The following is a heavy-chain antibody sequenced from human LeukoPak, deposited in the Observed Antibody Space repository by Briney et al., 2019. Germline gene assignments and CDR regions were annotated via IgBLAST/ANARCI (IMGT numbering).Heavy chain of an antibody. Sequence: PGGSLRLSCASSGFTFSSYALSWVRQAPGKGPEWVSAISGSGGSTYYADSVKGRFTISRDNSKNTLYLQMNSLRAEDTAVYYCAKEGYYGSGNWFDPWGQGTLVTVSS. CDR1: GFTFSSYA. V-gene: IGHV3-23*01. J-gene: IGHJ5*02. CDR2: ISGSGGST. D-gene: IGHD3-10*01. CDR3: AKEGYYGSGNWFDP.